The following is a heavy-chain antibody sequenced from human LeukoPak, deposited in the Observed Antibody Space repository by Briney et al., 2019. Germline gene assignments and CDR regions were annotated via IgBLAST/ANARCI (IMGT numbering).Heavy chain of an antibody. CDR2: ICWSSGRI. Sequence: GRSLRLSCAASGFTFDDYAMHWVRQAPGKGLEWVSGICWSSGRIGYADSVKGRFTISRDNAKNSLYLQMNSLRAEDTALYYCAKLTGYSSGWYDYWGQGTLVTVSS. CDR3: AKLTGYSSGWYDY. V-gene: IGHV3-9*01. D-gene: IGHD6-19*01. J-gene: IGHJ4*02. CDR1: GFTFDDYA.